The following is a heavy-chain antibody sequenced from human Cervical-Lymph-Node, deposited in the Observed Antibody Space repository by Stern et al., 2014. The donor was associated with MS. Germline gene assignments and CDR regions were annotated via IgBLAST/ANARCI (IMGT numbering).Heavy chain of an antibody. J-gene: IGHJ4*02. V-gene: IGHV3-9*01. Sequence: QLVESGGGLVQPGRSLRLSCATSGFTFDYYALHWVRQAPGKGLEWVSGISRNRGSIGYAYSVKGLFTISRDNAKNSLYLQMNSLRAEDTALYYCAKGSVTIFGVVTVWGQGTLVTVSS. CDR3: AKGSVTIFGVVTV. CDR1: GFTFDYYA. CDR2: ISRNRGSI. D-gene: IGHD3-3*01.